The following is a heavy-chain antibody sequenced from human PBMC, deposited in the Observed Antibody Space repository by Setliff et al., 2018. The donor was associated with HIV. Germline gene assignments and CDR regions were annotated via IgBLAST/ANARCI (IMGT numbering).Heavy chain of an antibody. V-gene: IGHV1-69*05. Sequence: SVKVSCKASGYTFTGYYMHWVRQAPGQGLEWMGGIIPIFGTANYAQKFQGRVTITTDESTSTAYMELSSLRSEDTAVYYCARHDSGGYYSLDYWGQGTLVTVSS. CDR1: GYTFTGYY. CDR2: IIPIFGTA. D-gene: IGHD3-22*01. J-gene: IGHJ4*02. CDR3: ARHDSGGYYSLDY.